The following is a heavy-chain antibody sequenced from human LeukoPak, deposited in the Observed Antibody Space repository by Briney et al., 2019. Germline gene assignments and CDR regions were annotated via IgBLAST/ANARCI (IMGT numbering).Heavy chain of an antibody. J-gene: IGHJ6*03. CDR2: ISSSSSTI. CDR3: ARDYYYYYMDV. Sequence: GESLRLSCAASGFTFSSYGMNWVRQAPGKGLEWVSYISSSSSTIYYADSVKGRFTISRDNAKNSLYLQMNSLRAEDTAVYYCARDYYYYYMDVWGKGTTVTVSS. V-gene: IGHV3-48*01. CDR1: GFTFSSYG.